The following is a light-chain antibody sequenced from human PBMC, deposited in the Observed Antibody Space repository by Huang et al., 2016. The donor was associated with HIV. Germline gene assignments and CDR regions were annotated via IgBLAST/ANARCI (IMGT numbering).Light chain of an antibody. J-gene: IGKJ1*01. CDR3: QQYYSSPQT. Sequence: DIIMTQSPDSLAVSLGERATLNCRSSQSVYSSSTSKDYMAWFQQRPGHPPRLLLFWASKREAGGPDRFTGSGSGTHFTLTIASLEAEDAAIYYCQQYYSSPQTFGQGTRVEVK. CDR2: WAS. V-gene: IGKV4-1*01. CDR1: QSVYSSSTSKDY.